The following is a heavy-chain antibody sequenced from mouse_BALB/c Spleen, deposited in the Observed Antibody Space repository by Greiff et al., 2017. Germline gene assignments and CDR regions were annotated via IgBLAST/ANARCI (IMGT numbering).Heavy chain of an antibody. D-gene: IGHD5-1*01. CDR1: GFSLTSYG. CDR3: ARNPSTYNWYVEV. J-gene: IGHJ1*01. Sequence: VKLVESGPGLVAPSQSLSITCTVSGFSLTSYGVHWVRQPPGKGLEWLGVIWAGGSTNYNSALMSRLSISKDNSKSQVFFKMNSLQDNDTDIYYGARNPSTYNWYVEVGGAGTTVTVAS. V-gene: IGHV2-9*02. CDR2: IWAGGST.